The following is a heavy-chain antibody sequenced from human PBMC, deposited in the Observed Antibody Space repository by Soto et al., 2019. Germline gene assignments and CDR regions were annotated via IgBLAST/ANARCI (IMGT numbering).Heavy chain of an antibody. CDR3: ARAAGSGSYYRQYYYYGMDV. CDR1: GGSISSGGYS. J-gene: IGHJ6*02. V-gene: IGHV4-30-2*01. D-gene: IGHD3-10*01. Sequence: SETLSLTCAVSGGSISSGGYSWSWIRQPPGKGLEWIGYIYHSGSTYYNPSLKSRVTISVDRSKNQFSLKLSSVTAADTAVYYSARAAGSGSYYRQYYYYGMDVWGQGTTVTVSS. CDR2: IYHSGST.